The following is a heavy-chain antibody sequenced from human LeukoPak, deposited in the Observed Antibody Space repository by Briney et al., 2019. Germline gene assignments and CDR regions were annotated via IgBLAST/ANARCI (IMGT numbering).Heavy chain of an antibody. V-gene: IGHV3-48*03. D-gene: IGHD4-17*01. CDR3: ARSYGDYVLFDY. J-gene: IGHJ4*02. CDR2: ISSSGSTI. CDR1: GFTFCSYE. Sequence: GGSLRLSCAASGFTFCSYEVNWVREAPGKGLEWVSYISSSGSTIYYADSVKSRFTISRDNAKNSLYLQMNSLRAEDTAVYYCARSYGDYVLFDYWGQGTLVTVSS.